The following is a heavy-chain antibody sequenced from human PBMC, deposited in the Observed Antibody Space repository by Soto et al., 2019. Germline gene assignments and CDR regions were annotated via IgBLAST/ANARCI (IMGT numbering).Heavy chain of an antibody. CDR2: INPNSGGT. V-gene: IGHV1-2*04. CDR1: GYTFTGYY. J-gene: IGHJ6*02. Sequence: ASVKVSCKASGYTFTGYYMHWVRQAPGQGLEWMGWINPNSGGTNYAQKFQGWVTMTRDTSISTAYMELSRLRSDDTAVYCCARDRGYSSSFSYYGMDVWGQGTTVTVSS. D-gene: IGHD6-6*01. CDR3: ARDRGYSSSFSYYGMDV.